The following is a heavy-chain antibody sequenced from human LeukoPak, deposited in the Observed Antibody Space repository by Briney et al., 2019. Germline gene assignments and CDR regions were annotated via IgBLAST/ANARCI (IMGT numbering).Heavy chain of an antibody. D-gene: IGHD1-1*01. Sequence: WASVKVSCKASGGTFSSYAISWVRQAPGQGLEWMGGIIPIFGTANYAQKFQGRVTITTDESTSTAHMELSSLRSEDTAVYYCARRGLERPIDYWGQGTLVTVSS. V-gene: IGHV1-69*05. J-gene: IGHJ4*02. CDR3: ARRGLERPIDY. CDR2: IIPIFGTA. CDR1: GGTFSSYA.